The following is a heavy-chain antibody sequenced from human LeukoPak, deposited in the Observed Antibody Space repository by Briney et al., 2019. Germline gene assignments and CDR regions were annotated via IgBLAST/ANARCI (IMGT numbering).Heavy chain of an antibody. D-gene: IGHD3-16*02. CDR2: INHSGST. CDR3: ARVRRYDYVWGSYRYKGIDY. Sequence: SETLSLTCAVYGGSFSGYYWSWIRQPPGKGLEWIGEINHSGSTNYSPSLKSRVTISVDTSKNQFSLKLSSVTAADTAVYYCARVRRYDYVWGSYRYKGIDYWGQGTLVTVSS. CDR1: GGSFSGYY. J-gene: IGHJ4*02. V-gene: IGHV4-34*01.